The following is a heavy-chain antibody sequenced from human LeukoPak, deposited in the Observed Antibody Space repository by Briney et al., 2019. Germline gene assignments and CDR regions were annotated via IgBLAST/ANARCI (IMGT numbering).Heavy chain of an antibody. Sequence: ASVKVSCKASGYTFTSYDINWVRQATGQGLEWMEWMNPNSGNTGYAQKSQGRVTITRNTSISTAYMELSSLRSEDTAVYYCARGKGYCSGGSCFWGNWFDPWGQGTLVTVSS. CDR2: MNPNSGNT. CDR1: GYTFTSYD. J-gene: IGHJ5*02. V-gene: IGHV1-8*03. CDR3: ARGKGYCSGGSCFWGNWFDP. D-gene: IGHD2-15*01.